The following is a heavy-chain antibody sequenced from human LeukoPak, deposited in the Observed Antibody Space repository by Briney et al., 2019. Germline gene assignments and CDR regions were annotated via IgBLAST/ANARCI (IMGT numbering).Heavy chain of an antibody. D-gene: IGHD3-3*01. CDR1: GGSISSYY. J-gene: IGHJ4*02. Sequence: PSETLSLTCTVSGGSISSYYWSWIRQPPGKGLEWIGEINHSGSTNYNPSLKSRVTISVDTSKNQFSLKLSSVTAADTAVYYCARHDFWSGYYDYWGQGTLVTVSS. CDR3: ARHDFWSGYYDY. V-gene: IGHV4-34*01. CDR2: INHSGST.